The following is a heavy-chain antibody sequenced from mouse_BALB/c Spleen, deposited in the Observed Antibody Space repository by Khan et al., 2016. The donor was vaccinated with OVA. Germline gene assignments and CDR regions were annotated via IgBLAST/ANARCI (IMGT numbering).Heavy chain of an antibody. CDR1: GYSITSGYA. CDR2: ISYSGVT. CDR3: ARGNYYGYYFDY. V-gene: IGHV3-2*02. Sequence: EVQLQESGPGLVKSSQSLSLTCTVTGYSITSGYAWNWIRQFPGNKLEWMGYISYSGVTSYTPSLKSRISITRDTSKNRFFLQLNSVTTEDTATYYCARGNYYGYYFDYWGQGTTRTVSS. J-gene: IGHJ2*01. D-gene: IGHD1-1*01.